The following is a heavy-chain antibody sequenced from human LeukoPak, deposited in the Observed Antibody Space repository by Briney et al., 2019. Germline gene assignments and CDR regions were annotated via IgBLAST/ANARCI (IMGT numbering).Heavy chain of an antibody. CDR1: GFTFSSYT. J-gene: IGHJ6*03. D-gene: IGHD3-10*01. V-gene: IGHV3-21*01. CDR2: ISSSSVSI. CDR3: AKMPGALWFGESYYYYYMDV. Sequence: GGSLRLSCEASGFTFSSYTINWVRQAPGKGLEWVSSISSSSVSINYADSVKGRFTISRDNAKNSLYLQMNSLRAEDTAVYYCAKMPGALWFGESYYYYYMDVWGKGTTVTISS.